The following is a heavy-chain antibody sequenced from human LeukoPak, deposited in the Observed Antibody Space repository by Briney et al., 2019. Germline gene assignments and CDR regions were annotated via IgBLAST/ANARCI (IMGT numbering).Heavy chain of an antibody. CDR3: AKSYYDSSGYYSNTGEYFQH. CDR2: ISGSGGST. D-gene: IGHD3-22*01. J-gene: IGHJ1*01. CDR1: GFTFSSYA. V-gene: IGHV3-23*01. Sequence: PGGSLRLSCAASGFTFSSYAMSWVRQAPGKGLEWVSAISGSGGSTYYADSVKGRFTISRDNSKNTLYLQMNSLRAEDTAVYYCAKSYYDSSGYYSNTGEYFQHWGQGTLVTVSS.